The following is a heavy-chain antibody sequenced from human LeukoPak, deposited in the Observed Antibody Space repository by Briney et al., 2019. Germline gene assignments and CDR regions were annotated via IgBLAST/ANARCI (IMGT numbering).Heavy chain of an antibody. CDR3: AKDSTGWSPPV. J-gene: IGHJ6*02. D-gene: IGHD2-15*01. CDR2: ISGSGGST. CDR1: GFTFSSCA. V-gene: IGHV3-23*01. Sequence: GGSLRLSCAASGFTFSSCAMSWVRQAPGKGLEWVSTISGSGGSTNYADSVKGRFTISRDNSKNTLYLQMNSLRAEDTAVYYCAKDSTGWSPPVWGQGTTVTVSS.